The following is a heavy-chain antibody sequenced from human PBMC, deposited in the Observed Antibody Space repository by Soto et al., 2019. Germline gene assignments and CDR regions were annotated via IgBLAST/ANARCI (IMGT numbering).Heavy chain of an antibody. Sequence: GGSLRLSCAASGFTFSSYDMNWVRQAPGKGLEWVSYISSNSYTIYYADSVKGRFTISRDNSKNTLYLQMNSLRTEDTAVYYCARTYDYYYYAMNVWGQGTTVTVSS. D-gene: IGHD3-3*01. CDR1: GFTFSSYD. V-gene: IGHV3-48*01. CDR3: ARTYDYYYYAMNV. J-gene: IGHJ6*02. CDR2: ISSNSYTI.